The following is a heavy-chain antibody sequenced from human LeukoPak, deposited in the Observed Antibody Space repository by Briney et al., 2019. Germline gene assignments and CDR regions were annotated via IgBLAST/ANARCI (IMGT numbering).Heavy chain of an antibody. Sequence: PGESLKISCKGSGYSFTSYWIGWVRPMPGKGLEWMGINNPGDSDTRYSPSLQGQVTISADKSISTAYLQWSSLKASDTAMSYCARHRNIAVAGNGVYYYCGMDVWGQGTTVTVSS. CDR2: NNPGDSDT. V-gene: IGHV5-51*01. D-gene: IGHD6-19*01. J-gene: IGHJ6*02. CDR3: ARHRNIAVAGNGVYYYCGMDV. CDR1: GYSFTSYW.